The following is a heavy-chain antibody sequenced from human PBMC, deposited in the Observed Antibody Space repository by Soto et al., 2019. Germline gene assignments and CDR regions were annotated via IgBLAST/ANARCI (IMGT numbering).Heavy chain of an antibody. CDR3: ARRGYEHCSGGSCFDY. CDR2: IYYSGST. CDR1: GGSISSYY. V-gene: IGHV4-59*08. D-gene: IGHD2-15*01. J-gene: IGHJ4*02. Sequence: QVQLQESGPGLVKPSETLSLTCTVSGGSISSYYWSWIRQPPGKGLEWIGYIYYSGSTNYNPSLNSRVTISVDTSKNQFSLKLSSVTAADTAVYYCARRGYEHCSGGSCFDYWGQGTLVTVSS.